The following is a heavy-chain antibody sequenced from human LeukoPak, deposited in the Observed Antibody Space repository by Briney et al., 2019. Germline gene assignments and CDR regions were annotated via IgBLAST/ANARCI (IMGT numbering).Heavy chain of an antibody. D-gene: IGHD6-13*01. J-gene: IGHJ4*02. CDR2: VKEDGSEK. CDR1: GFTFSRFW. Sequence: GGSLRLSCAASGFTFSRFWMSWVRQAPGRGLEWVANVKEDGSEKYYADSVKGRFTISRDNAKNSLYLQMNSLRAEDTAVYYCARYGSIAAAGTFDYWGQGTLVTVSS. CDR3: ARYGSIAAAGTFDY. V-gene: IGHV3-7*04.